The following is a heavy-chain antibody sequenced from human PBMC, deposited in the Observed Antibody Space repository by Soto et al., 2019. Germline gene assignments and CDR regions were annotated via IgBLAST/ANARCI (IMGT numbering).Heavy chain of an antibody. V-gene: IGHV3-33*01. D-gene: IGHD6-13*01. Sequence: PGGSLRLSCAASGFTFSSYGMHWVRQAPGKGLEWVAVIWYDGSNKYYADSVKGRFTISRDNSKNTLYLQMNSLRAEDTAVYYCATDYSSWYFPFIYDDRESYGMDVWGQGNTVTVSS. CDR3: ATDYSSWYFPFIYDDRESYGMDV. J-gene: IGHJ6*02. CDR1: GFTFSSYG. CDR2: IWYDGSNK.